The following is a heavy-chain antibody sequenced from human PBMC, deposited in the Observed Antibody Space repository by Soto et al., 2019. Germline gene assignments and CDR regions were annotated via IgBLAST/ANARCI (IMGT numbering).Heavy chain of an antibody. V-gene: IGHV3-11*01. J-gene: IGHJ4*02. CDR2: ISSSGTTI. CDR3: ARERLRTGDY. D-gene: IGHD3-3*01. CDR1: GFTFSDYY. Sequence: LRLSCAAAGFTFSDYYMSWIRQAPGKGLEWVSYISSSGTTIYHADSVKGRFTISRDNAKKSLYLQMNSLRAEDTAVYYCARERLRTGDYWGKGTRVTVS.